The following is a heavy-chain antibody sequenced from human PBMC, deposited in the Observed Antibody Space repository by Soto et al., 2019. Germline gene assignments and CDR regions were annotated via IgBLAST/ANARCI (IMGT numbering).Heavy chain of an antibody. CDR2: IYYSGST. Sequence: SETLSLTCTVSGGSISSSSYYWGWIRQPPGKGLEWIGSIYYSGSTYYNPSLKSRVTISVDTSKNQFSLKLSSVTAADTAVYYCARRVPYSSSWYFDYWGQGTLVTVS. CDR3: ARRVPYSSSWYFDY. CDR1: GGSISSSSYY. V-gene: IGHV4-39*01. D-gene: IGHD6-13*01. J-gene: IGHJ4*02.